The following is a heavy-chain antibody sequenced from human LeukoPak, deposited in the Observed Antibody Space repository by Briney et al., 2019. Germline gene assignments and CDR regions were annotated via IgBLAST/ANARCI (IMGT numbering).Heavy chain of an antibody. V-gene: IGHV3-23*01. CDR3: AELGITMIGGV. CDR1: GFTFSSYA. D-gene: IGHD3-10*02. Sequence: PGGSLRLSCAASGFTFSSYAMSWIRQAPGKGLEWVSAISSGGGNTDYADSVKGRFTISRDNSKNTVFLQMNSLRAEDTAVYYCAELGITMIGGVWGKGTTVTISS. CDR2: ISSGGGNT. J-gene: IGHJ6*04.